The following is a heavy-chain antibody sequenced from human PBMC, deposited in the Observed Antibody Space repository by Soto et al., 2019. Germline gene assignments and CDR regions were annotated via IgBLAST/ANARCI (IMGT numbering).Heavy chain of an antibody. D-gene: IGHD4-17*01. Sequence: QVQLAESGGGAVQPGGSLRLSCAASGFTFSNYGMLWVRQAPGEGLQWVTAISNDGNDKKYADSVKGRFTISRDNSKNTRDVEMNGLRVEDTAVYYCSGVAGYGGLSGYFDLWGRGILVTVSS. V-gene: IGHV3-30-3*01. CDR1: GFTFSNYG. CDR2: ISNDGNDK. CDR3: SGVAGYGGLSGYFDL. J-gene: IGHJ2*01.